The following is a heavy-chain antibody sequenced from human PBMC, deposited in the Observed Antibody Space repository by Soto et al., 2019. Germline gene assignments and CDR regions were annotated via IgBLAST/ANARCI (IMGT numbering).Heavy chain of an antibody. CDR2: INHSGST. CDR1: GGSFSGYY. J-gene: IGHJ5*02. CDR3: ARLEGHSYGHTYNWFDP. V-gene: IGHV4-34*01. Sequence: SETLSLTCAVYGGSFSGYYWSWIRQPPGKGLEWIGEINHSGSTNYNPSLKSRVTISVDTSKNQFSLKLSSVTAADTAVYYCARLEGHSYGHTYNWFDPWGQGTLVTVSS. D-gene: IGHD5-18*01.